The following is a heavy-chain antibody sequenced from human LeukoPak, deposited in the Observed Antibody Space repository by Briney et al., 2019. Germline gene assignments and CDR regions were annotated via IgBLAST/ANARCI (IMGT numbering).Heavy chain of an antibody. CDR1: GDSISSYF. Sequence: PSETLSLTCTVSGDSISSYFWSWIRQPPGKGLEWIGYFHDSGRANYNPSLKSRITMSVDTSKNQFSLKLRSVTAADTAVYYCARDSHSVDTATPRGFDPWGQGTLVTVPS. J-gene: IGHJ5*02. CDR2: FHDSGRA. D-gene: IGHD2-15*01. CDR3: ARDSHSVDTATPRGFDP. V-gene: IGHV4-59*01.